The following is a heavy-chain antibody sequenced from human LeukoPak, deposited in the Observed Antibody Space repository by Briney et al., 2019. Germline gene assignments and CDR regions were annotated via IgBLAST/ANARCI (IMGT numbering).Heavy chain of an antibody. Sequence: PGGSLRLSCAVSGFPFSDHYMDWVRQTPGKGLEWVGRSRNKAKSYSTDYAASVKGRFTVSRDESKNSLYLQMNSLKTEDTAVYRCARVLCSSGCYFESWGQGTLVTVSS. J-gene: IGHJ4*02. CDR3: ARVLCSSGCYFES. V-gene: IGHV3-72*01. D-gene: IGHD6-19*01. CDR1: GFPFSDHY. CDR2: SRNKAKSYST.